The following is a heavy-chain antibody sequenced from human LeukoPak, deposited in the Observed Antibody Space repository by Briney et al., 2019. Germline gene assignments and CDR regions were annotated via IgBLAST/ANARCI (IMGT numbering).Heavy chain of an antibody. CDR3: ARDYQGGHYYYYMDV. V-gene: IGHV1-2*02. CDR2: INPNSGGT. Sequence: ASVKVSCKASGYTFTGYSMHWVRQAPGQGLEWMGWINPNSGGTNYAQKFQGRVTMTRDTSISTAYMELSRLRSDDTAVYYCARDYQGGHYYYYMDVWGKGTTVTVSS. J-gene: IGHJ6*03. CDR1: GYTFTGYS. D-gene: IGHD2-2*01.